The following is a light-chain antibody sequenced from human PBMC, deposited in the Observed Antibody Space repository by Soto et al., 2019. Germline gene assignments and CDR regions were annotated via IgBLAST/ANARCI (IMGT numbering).Light chain of an antibody. V-gene: IGKV3-15*01. CDR1: QNIGNN. Sequence: DIVMTQSPATLSVSPGERATLSCRASQNIGNNLAWYQLKSGQAPRLLMSGASTRATGTPARFSGSGSGTEFTLTISGLQSEDIAVYFCQQFDNWHTSLTFGGGTKVEIK. CDR2: GAS. J-gene: IGKJ4*01. CDR3: QQFDNWHTSLT.